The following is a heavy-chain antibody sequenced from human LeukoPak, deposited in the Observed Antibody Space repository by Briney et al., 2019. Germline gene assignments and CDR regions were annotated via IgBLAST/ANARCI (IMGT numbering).Heavy chain of an antibody. CDR1: GFTFSRNS. CDR2: ISGSGGST. Sequence: GGSLRLSCAASGFTFSRNSMTWVRQAPGKGLEWVSAISGSGGSTYYADSVKGRFTISRDNSKNTLYLQMNSLRAEDTAVYYCAKDLGRYYYDSSGPNWGQGTLVTVFS. CDR3: AKDLGRYYYDSSGPN. D-gene: IGHD3-22*01. V-gene: IGHV3-23*01. J-gene: IGHJ4*02.